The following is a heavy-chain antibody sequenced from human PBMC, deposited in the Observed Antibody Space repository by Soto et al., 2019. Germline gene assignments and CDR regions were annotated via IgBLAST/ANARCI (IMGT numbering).Heavy chain of an antibody. J-gene: IGHJ5*02. Sequence: PSETLSITCTVSGGSISSYYWSWIRQPPGKGLEWIGYIYYSGSTNYNPSRKSRVTISVDTSKNQFSLKLSSVTAADTAVYYCARHYSGYEPWGEATLVTVSS. CDR3: ARHYSGYEP. V-gene: IGHV4-59*08. CDR1: GGSISSYY. CDR2: IYYSGST. D-gene: IGHD5-12*01.